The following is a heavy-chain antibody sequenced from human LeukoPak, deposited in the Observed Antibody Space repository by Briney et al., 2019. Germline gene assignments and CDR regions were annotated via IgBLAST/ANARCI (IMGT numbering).Heavy chain of an antibody. CDR2: ISYDGSNK. Sequence: GGSLRLSCAASGCTFSSYAMHWVRQAPGKGLEWVAVISYDGSNKYYADSVKGRFTISRDNSKNMLYLQMNNLRAEDTAVYYCAGRVTGYSSGYVYWGQGTLVTVSS. D-gene: IGHD5-18*01. CDR3: AGRVTGYSSGYVY. J-gene: IGHJ4*02. V-gene: IGHV3-30-3*01. CDR1: GCTFSSYA.